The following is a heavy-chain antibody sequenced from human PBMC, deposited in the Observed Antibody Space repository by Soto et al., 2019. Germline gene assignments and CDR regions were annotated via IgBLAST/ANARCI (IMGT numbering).Heavy chain of an antibody. D-gene: IGHD2-15*01. CDR2: ISGSGGST. V-gene: IGHV3-23*01. Sequence: GGSLRLSCAASGFTFSSYAMSWVRQAPGKGLEWVSAISGSGGSTYYADSVKGRFTISRDNSKNTLYLQMNSLRAEDTAVYYCAKDQVVVVVAPYIYWGQGTLVTVSS. CDR1: GFTFSSYA. CDR3: AKDQVVVVVAPYIY. J-gene: IGHJ4*02.